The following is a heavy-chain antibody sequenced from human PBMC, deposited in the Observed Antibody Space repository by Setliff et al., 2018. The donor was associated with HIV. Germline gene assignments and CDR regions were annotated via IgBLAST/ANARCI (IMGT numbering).Heavy chain of an antibody. J-gene: IGHJ5*02. CDR1: GYTFTSYY. V-gene: IGHV1-46*01. Sequence: ASVKVSCKASGYTFTSYYMHWVRQAPGQGLEWMGIINPSGGSTSYAQKFQGRVTMTRDTSTSTVYMELSSLRSEDTAVYYCAREVGGSFGIGSTVLDPWGQGTLVTVSS. D-gene: IGHD3-3*02. CDR3: AREVGGSFGIGSTVLDP. CDR2: INPSGGST.